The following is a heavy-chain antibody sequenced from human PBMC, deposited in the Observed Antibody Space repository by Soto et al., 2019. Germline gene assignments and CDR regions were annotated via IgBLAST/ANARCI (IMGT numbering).Heavy chain of an antibody. D-gene: IGHD2-8*01. CDR2: IIPLFGKA. CDR1: GGSLNNYA. CDR3: ARDRSYCTNGVCFYYLDY. V-gene: IGHV1-69*06. Sequence: QMQLVQSGAEAKTPGSSVKVSCKASGGSLNNYAVSWVRQAPGQGLEWMGRIIPLFGKADYARKLQGRVTLTADKYTNTAYMELSSLRSEDTSMYFCARDRSYCTNGVCFYYLDYWGQGTLVTVSS. J-gene: IGHJ4*02.